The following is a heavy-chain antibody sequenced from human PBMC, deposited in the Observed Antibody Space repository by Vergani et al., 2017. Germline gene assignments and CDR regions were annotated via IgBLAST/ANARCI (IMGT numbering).Heavy chain of an antibody. V-gene: IGHV3-30*18. Sequence: QVQLVESGGGVVQPGRSLRLSCAASGFTFSSYGMHWVRQAPGKGLEWVAVISYDGSNKYYADSMKGRFTISRDNSKNTLYLQMNSLRAEDTAVYYCAKDGATGFNYFDYWGQGTLVTVSS. D-gene: IGHD5-12*01. J-gene: IGHJ4*02. CDR2: ISYDGSNK. CDR1: GFTFSSYG. CDR3: AKDGATGFNYFDY.